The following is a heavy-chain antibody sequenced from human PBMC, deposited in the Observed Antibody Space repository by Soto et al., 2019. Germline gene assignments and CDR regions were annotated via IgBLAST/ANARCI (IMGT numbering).Heavy chain of an antibody. V-gene: IGHV1-69*08. Sequence: QVQLVQSGAEVKKPGSSVKVSCKASGGTFSSYTISWVRQAPGQGLEWTGRIIPILGIANYAQKFQGRVTITADKSTSTAYMELSSLRSEDTAVYYCARDQGSMVTAGYYYYYMDVWGKGTTVTVSS. D-gene: IGHD5-18*01. CDR3: ARDQGSMVTAGYYYYYMDV. CDR2: IIPILGIA. J-gene: IGHJ6*03. CDR1: GGTFSSYT.